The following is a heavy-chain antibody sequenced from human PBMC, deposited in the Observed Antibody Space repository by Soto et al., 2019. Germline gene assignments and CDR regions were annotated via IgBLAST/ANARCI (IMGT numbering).Heavy chain of an antibody. J-gene: IGHJ6*02. CDR2: IRYSGST. V-gene: IGHV4-39*01. CDR3: ARQYMTIVPADV. Sequence: QLQLQESGPGLVKPSETLSLICTVSGGSISSSSYYWGWIRQPPGKGLEWIGSIRYSGSTYYNPPLQCRVTISVHTSTNQVSLKVSSVTAADTAVYYCARQYMTIVPADVWGQGTTVTVSS. D-gene: IGHD2-15*01. CDR1: GGSISSSSYY.